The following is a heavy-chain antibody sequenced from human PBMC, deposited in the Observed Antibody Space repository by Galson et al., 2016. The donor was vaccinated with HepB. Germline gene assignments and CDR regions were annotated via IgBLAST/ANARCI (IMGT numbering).Heavy chain of an antibody. V-gene: IGHV3-33*01. Sequence: SLRLSCAASGFTFSSYGMHWVRQAPGKGLEWVAVIWYDGSNKYYADSVKGRFTISRDNSKNTLYLQMNSLRAEDTAVYYCATEAPILAPTLDYWGQGTPVTVSS. CDR2: IWYDGSNK. D-gene: IGHD2/OR15-2a*01. CDR3: ATEAPILAPTLDY. J-gene: IGHJ4*02. CDR1: GFTFSSYG.